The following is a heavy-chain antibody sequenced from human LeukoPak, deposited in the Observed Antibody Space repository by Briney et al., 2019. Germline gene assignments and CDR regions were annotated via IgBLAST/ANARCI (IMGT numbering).Heavy chain of an antibody. D-gene: IGHD3-10*01. CDR1: SGSISGDY. CDR3: AGYGSGSYYKAFDY. Sequence: SETLSLTCSVSSGSISGDYWAWIRQPPGKGLEWIAYVHYNGYTSYNPSLKSRVTISIDASKNQFSLRLISVTAADTAVYYCAGYGSGSYYKAFDYWGQGTLVTVSS. V-gene: IGHV4-59*01. CDR2: VHYNGYT. J-gene: IGHJ4*02.